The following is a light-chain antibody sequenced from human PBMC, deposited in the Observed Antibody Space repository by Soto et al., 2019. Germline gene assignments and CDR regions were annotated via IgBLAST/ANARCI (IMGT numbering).Light chain of an antibody. J-gene: IGKJ1*01. CDR3: QQGYSSLWT. CDR2: AAS. CDR1: QSISSY. V-gene: IGKV1-39*01. Sequence: DIQMTQSPSSLSASVGDGVTITCRASQSISSYLNWYQQKPGKAPKLLIYAASSLQSGVPSRFSGSGSGTDFTLTISSLQPEDFATYFCQQGYSSLWTFGQGTKVEIK.